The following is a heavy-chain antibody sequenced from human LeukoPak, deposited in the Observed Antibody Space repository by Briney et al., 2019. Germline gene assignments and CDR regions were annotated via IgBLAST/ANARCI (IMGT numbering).Heavy chain of an antibody. Sequence: PGGSLRLSCEVFGFTFSDHYMDWVRQAPGKGLEWVGRARNKPKGYTTAYAAFVKGRFTISRDDSKDSLYLQMNSLKTDDTAVYYCATVEGNYGHWGQGTLVTVSS. D-gene: IGHD1-7*01. CDR3: ATVEGNYGH. J-gene: IGHJ1*01. CDR1: GFTFSDHY. CDR2: ARNKPKGYTT. V-gene: IGHV3-72*01.